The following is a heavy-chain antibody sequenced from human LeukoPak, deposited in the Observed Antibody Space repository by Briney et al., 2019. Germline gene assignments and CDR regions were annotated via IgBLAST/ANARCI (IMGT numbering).Heavy chain of an antibody. CDR3: AGARSVGAPTGFDY. Sequence: PGTSLRLSCAASGFTFSSYAMHWVRQAPGKGLEWVAVISDDGGHKYYADSVEGRFTISRDNSNNMLYLQMNSLRPEDTAVCYCAGARSVGAPTGFDYWGQGTLVTVSS. D-gene: IGHD1-26*01. CDR1: GFTFSSYA. V-gene: IGHV3-30-3*01. CDR2: ISDDGGHK. J-gene: IGHJ4*02.